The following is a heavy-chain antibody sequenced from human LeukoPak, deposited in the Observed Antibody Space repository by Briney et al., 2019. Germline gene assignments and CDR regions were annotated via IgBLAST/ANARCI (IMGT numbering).Heavy chain of an antibody. CDR1: GYTFSNYG. CDR3: AKDGSWSCTD. CDR2: TSSDERNI. J-gene: IGHJ4*01. V-gene: IGHV3-30*02. Sequence: GGSLRLSCAASGYTFSNYGMHWVRRAPGKGLEWVAYTSSDERNIKYADSVKGRFTIYRDNSKRMLYLQMNSLRTDDTAVYYCAKDGSWSCTDWGQGTLVSVSS. D-gene: IGHD2-8*02.